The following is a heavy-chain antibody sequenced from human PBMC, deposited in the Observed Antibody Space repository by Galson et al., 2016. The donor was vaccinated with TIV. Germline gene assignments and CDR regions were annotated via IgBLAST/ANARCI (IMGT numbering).Heavy chain of an antibody. V-gene: IGHV4-39*01. J-gene: IGHJ5*02. CDR1: GGSISSTSYY. D-gene: IGHD2-2*01. Sequence: ETLSLTCTVSGGSISSTSYYWGWIRQPPGKGLEWIGNIYYSGSAYYNPSLKSRVTISVDTSKNQFSLKLSSVTAADTAVYYCATYCSSTTRLLDPWGQGTLVTVSS. CDR2: IYYSGSA. CDR3: ATYCSSTTRLLDP.